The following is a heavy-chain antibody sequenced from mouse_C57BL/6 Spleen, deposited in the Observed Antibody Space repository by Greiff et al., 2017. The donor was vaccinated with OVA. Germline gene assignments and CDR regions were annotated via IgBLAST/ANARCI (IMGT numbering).Heavy chain of an antibody. CDR1: GYTFTDYN. Sequence: VQLKESGPELVKPGASVKMSCKASGYTFTDYNMHWVKQSHGKSLEWIGYINPNNGGTSYNQKFKGKATLTVNKSSSTAYMELRSLTSEDSAVYYCARSPTIVTHYYAMDYWGQGTSVTVSS. CDR2: INPNNGGT. CDR3: ARSPTIVTHYYAMDY. J-gene: IGHJ4*01. V-gene: IGHV1-22*01. D-gene: IGHD2-5*01.